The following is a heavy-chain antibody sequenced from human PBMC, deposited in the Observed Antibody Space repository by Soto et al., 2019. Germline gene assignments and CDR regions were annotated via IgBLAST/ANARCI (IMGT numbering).Heavy chain of an antibody. CDR2: IYYSGST. D-gene: IGHD3-10*01. CDR1: GGSVSSGSYY. V-gene: IGHV4-61*01. J-gene: IGHJ4*02. Sequence: QVQLQESGPGLVKPSETLSLTCTVSGGSVSSGSYYWSWIRQPPGKGLEWIGYIYYSGSTNYNPSLKSRVTISVDTSKHQFSLKLRSVTAADTAVYYCARASPEGIDYWGQGTLVTVSS. CDR3: ARASPEGIDY.